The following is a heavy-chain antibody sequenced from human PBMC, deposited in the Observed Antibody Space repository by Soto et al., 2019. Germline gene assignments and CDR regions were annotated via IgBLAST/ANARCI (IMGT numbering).Heavy chain of an antibody. Sequence: QVQLVQSGGGVVQPGKSLRLSCSASGFSFGFFGMHWLRQAPGKGLEWVAVIWYDGSKEYYADSVKGRFTISRDKPRNELFLEMNSPRAEDTAVYYCARASGYYLFDYWGQGALVTVSS. CDR3: ARASGYYLFDY. V-gene: IGHV3-33*01. D-gene: IGHD3-22*01. J-gene: IGHJ4*02. CDR1: GFSFGFFG. CDR2: IWYDGSKE.